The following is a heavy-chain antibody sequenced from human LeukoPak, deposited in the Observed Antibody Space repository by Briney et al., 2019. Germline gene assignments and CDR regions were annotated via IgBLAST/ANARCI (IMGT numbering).Heavy chain of an antibody. CDR2: IYYSGNT. Sequence: PSETLSLTCSVSGGSISSSSYYWGWFRQSPGKGLEWIGSIYYSGNTYNNASLRSRLTISVDTSKNQFSLKLSSVTAADTAVYYCARFMAGADNPKLRYCDSWGQGTIVTVSS. CDR3: ARFMAGADNPKLRYCDS. V-gene: IGHV4-39*01. CDR1: GGSISSSSYY. J-gene: IGHJ4*02. D-gene: IGHD1-14*01.